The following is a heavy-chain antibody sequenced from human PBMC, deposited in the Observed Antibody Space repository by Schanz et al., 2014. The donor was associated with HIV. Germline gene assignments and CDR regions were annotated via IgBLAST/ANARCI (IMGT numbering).Heavy chain of an antibody. D-gene: IGHD5-12*01. J-gene: IGHJ3*02. Sequence: EVQLMESGGGLVKPGGSLRLSCAAGGFTSSDYTMNWVRQAPGKGLEWVSSISAAGASTYYGASVKGRFTISRDNSQDTLFLQMDSLRAEDTAIYYCAKVLTSVNGGYNFWDGFDIWGQGTMVTVSS. V-gene: IGHV3-23*01. CDR3: AKVLTSVNGGYNFWDGFDI. CDR1: GFTSSDYT. CDR2: ISAAGAST.